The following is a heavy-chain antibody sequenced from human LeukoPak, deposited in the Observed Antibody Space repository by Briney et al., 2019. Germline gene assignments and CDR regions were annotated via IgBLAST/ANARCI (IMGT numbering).Heavy chain of an antibody. D-gene: IGHD6-6*01. CDR3: ARSTDSSAPYHYYHMDV. CDR1: GYTFASYD. CDR2: MNPNSGNT. V-gene: IGHV1-8*01. Sequence: GASVKVSCKASGYTFASYDINWVRQATGHRLEWMGWMNPNSGNTGYAQKFQGRVTMTRDTSINTAYMELSNLRSEDTAVYYCARSTDSSAPYHYYHMDVWGEGTTVTVSS. J-gene: IGHJ6*03.